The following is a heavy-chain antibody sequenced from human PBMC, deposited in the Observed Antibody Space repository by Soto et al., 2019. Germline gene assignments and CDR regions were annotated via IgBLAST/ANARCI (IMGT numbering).Heavy chain of an antibody. V-gene: IGHV5-51*01. D-gene: IGHD2-2*01. CDR1: GYSFTSYW. Sequence: GESLKISCKGSGYSFTSYWIAWVRQMPGKGLEWMGIIYPGDSDTRYSPSLQGQVTISADKSISTAYLQWSSLKASDTAMYYCARLFKGYCSSTSCSPLPSYYYGMDVWGQGTTVTVSS. CDR3: ARLFKGYCSSTSCSPLPSYYYGMDV. J-gene: IGHJ6*02. CDR2: IYPGDSDT.